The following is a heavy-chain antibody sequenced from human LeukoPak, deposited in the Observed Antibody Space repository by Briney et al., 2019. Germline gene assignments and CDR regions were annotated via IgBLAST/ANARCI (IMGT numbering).Heavy chain of an antibody. V-gene: IGHV4-34*01. Sequence: SETLSLTCAVYGGSFSGYYWSWIRQPPGKGLEWIGEINHSGSTNYNPSLKSRVTISVDTSKNQFSLKLSSVTAADTAVYYCARGRCVNNWNRSGVYFDYWGQGTLVTVSS. CDR2: INHSGST. CDR3: ARGRCVNNWNRSGVYFDY. J-gene: IGHJ4*02. CDR1: GGSFSGYY. D-gene: IGHD1-20*01.